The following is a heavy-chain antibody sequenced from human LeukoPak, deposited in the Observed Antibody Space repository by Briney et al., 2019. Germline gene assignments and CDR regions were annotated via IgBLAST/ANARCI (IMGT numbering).Heavy chain of an antibody. CDR1: GYTFTSYD. V-gene: IGHV1-18*01. J-gene: IGHJ4*02. Sequence: ASVKVSCKASGYTFTSYDINWVRQASGQGREWMGWISGYNSNTHYAQKLQGRVTMTTDTSTSTAYMALRSLRSDDTAVYYCARDQERWGLLSGPFDYWGQGTLVTVSS. CDR3: ARDQERWGLLSGPFDY. D-gene: IGHD2/OR15-2a*01. CDR2: ISGYNSNT.